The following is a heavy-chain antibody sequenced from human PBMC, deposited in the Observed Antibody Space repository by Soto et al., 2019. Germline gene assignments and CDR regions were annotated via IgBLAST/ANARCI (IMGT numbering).Heavy chain of an antibody. D-gene: IGHD6-13*01. CDR2: ISYDGSNK. CDR1: GFTFSSYG. J-gene: IGHJ6*02. Sequence: GGSLRLSCAASGFTFSSYGMHWVRQAPGKGLERVAVISYDGSNKYYADSVKGRFTVSRDNSKNTLYLQMNSLRAEDTAVYYCAKVRFSSSWMNPYYYYYYGMDVWGQGTTVTVS. CDR3: AKVRFSSSWMNPYYYYYYGMDV. V-gene: IGHV3-30*18.